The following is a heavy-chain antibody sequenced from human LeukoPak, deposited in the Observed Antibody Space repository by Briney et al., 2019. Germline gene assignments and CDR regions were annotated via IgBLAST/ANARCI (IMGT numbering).Heavy chain of an antibody. CDR3: WKELYTGWHGWFDP. Sequence: GGSLRLPCAASGFIFSNYAMTWVRQPQGPGMERDSGISVNGDSTLYADPVQGRCTISRVNSTNTVFLQMISLRAEDAATYYCWKELYTGWHGWFDPWGQGTLVTVCS. CDR1: GFIFSNYA. J-gene: IGHJ5*02. V-gene: IGHV3-23*01. CDR2: ISVNGDST. D-gene: IGHD5-12*01.